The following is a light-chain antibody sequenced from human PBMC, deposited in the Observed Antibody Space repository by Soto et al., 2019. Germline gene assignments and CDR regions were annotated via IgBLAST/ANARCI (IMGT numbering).Light chain of an antibody. CDR3: SSYARSSTRV. CDR2: DVS. V-gene: IGLV2-14*01. CDR1: SSDVGGYNY. J-gene: IGLJ1*01. Sequence: QSALTQPASVSGSPGQSITISCTGTSSDVGGYNYVSWYQQHPGKAPKLMIYDVSTRPSGVSNRFSGAKSGNTASLSISRLQDEDEAGYYCSSYARSSTRVFGTWTKVTVL.